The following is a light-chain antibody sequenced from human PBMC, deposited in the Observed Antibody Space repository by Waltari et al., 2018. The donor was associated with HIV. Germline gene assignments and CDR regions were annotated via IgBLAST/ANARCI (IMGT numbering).Light chain of an antibody. Sequence: DIVMTQSPESLAVSLGERATIYCKSSQALLSNTDGWYDSPNKNYLAWYQHNSGQPPNVRIYWASTREYGVPHRISGSESGTEYALTITSLQAEDLSVYYCQQYHTAPWSFGQGTRV. CDR2: WAS. V-gene: IGKV4-1*01. J-gene: IGKJ1*01. CDR3: QQYHTAPWS. CDR1: QALLSNTDGWYDSPNKNY.